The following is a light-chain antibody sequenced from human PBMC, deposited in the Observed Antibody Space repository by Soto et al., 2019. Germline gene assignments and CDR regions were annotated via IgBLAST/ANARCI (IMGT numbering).Light chain of an antibody. CDR1: QSISSY. CDR3: QQSYSLPPT. V-gene: IGKV1-39*01. J-gene: IGKJ3*01. CDR2: AAS. Sequence: DIQMTQSPSSLSASVGDRVTITCRASQSISSYLNWYQQKPGKAPKLLIYAASSLQGGVPSRFSGSGSGTDFTLTISSLQPEDFATYYCQQSYSLPPTFGPGTKVDIK.